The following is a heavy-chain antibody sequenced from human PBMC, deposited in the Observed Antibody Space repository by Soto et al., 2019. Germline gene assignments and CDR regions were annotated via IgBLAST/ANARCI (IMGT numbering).Heavy chain of an antibody. D-gene: IGHD2-15*01. CDR1: GYTFTSYG. J-gene: IGHJ6*02. CDR2: ISAYNGNT. V-gene: IGHV1-18*01. CDR3: ARARYCSGGSCPGAPGEGYYYYYGMDV. Sequence: ASVKVSCKASGYTFTSYGISWVRQAPGQGLEWMGWISAYNGNTNYAQKLQGRVTMTTDTSTSTAYMELRSLRSDDTAVYYCARARYCSGGSCPGAPGEGYYYYYGMDVWGQGTTVTVSS.